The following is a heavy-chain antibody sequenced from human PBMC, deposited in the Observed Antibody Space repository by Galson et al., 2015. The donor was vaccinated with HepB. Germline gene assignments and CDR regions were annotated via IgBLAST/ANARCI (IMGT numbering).Heavy chain of an antibody. CDR1: GGSISSSSYY. D-gene: IGHD4-11*01. CDR3: ARARSNYAGYFDY. J-gene: IGHJ4*02. V-gene: IGHV4-39*07. Sequence: SETLSLTCTVSGGSISSSSYYWGWIRQPPGKGLEWIGEINHSGSTNYNPSLKSRVTISVDTSKNQFSLKLSSVTAADTAVYYCARARSNYAGYFDYWGQGTLVTVSS. CDR2: INHSGST.